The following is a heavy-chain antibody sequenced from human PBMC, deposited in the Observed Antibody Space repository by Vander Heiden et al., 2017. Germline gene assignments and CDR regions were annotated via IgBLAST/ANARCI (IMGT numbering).Heavy chain of an antibody. CDR1: GFTFSSFG. CDR3: ARAAVTLDY. D-gene: IGHD4-17*01. V-gene: IGHV3-33*01. J-gene: IGHJ4*02. CDR2: IWYDGSNK. Sequence: QVQLVESGGGVAQPGRSLRLSCAASGFTFSSFGMHWVRQAPGKGLEWVAVIWYDGSNKYYADSVKGRFTISRDNSKNTLYLKMNSLRAEDTAVYYCARAAVTLDYWGQGTLVTVSS.